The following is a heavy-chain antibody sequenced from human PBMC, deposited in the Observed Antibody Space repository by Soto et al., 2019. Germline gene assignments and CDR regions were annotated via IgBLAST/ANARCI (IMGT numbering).Heavy chain of an antibody. Sequence: QVQLQQWGAGLLKPSETLSLTCAVYGGSFSGYYWSWIRQPPGKGLEWIGEINHSGSTNYNPSLKSRVTISVDTSKNQFSLKLSSVTAADTAVYYCARGQEHRGGWFDPWGQGTLVTVSS. V-gene: IGHV4-34*01. J-gene: IGHJ5*02. CDR3: ARGQEHRGGWFDP. CDR1: GGSFSGYY. D-gene: IGHD1-26*01. CDR2: INHSGST.